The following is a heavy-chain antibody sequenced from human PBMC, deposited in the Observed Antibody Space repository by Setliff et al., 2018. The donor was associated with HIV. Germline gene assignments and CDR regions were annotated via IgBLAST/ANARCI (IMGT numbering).Heavy chain of an antibody. V-gene: IGHV3-23*01. J-gene: IGHJ4*02. CDR3: AKSGTGIIYFDY. D-gene: IGHD1-1*01. Sequence: GGSLRLSCAASGFTFSSYAMSWVRQAPGRGLEWVSAISGSGGSTYYADSVKGRFTISRDNSKNTLYLQMNSLRAEDTAVYYCAKSGTGIIYFDYWGQGTLVTVSS. CDR1: GFTFSSYA. CDR2: ISGSGGST.